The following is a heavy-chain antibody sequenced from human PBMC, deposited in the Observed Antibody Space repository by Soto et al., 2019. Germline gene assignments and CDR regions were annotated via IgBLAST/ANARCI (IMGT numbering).Heavy chain of an antibody. V-gene: IGHV3-21*01. D-gene: IGHD3-10*01. J-gene: IGHJ5*01. CDR1: GFTFSTYT. CDR2: ISSGSSYI. Sequence: GGSLRLSCAASGFTFSTYTMNWVRQAPGKGLEWISSISSGSSYIYYAGSVKGRFTISRDNAKNSLFLQMNSLRADDTAVYYCARDILSGGAYPDSWGQGSKVTVYS. CDR3: ARDILSGGAYPDS.